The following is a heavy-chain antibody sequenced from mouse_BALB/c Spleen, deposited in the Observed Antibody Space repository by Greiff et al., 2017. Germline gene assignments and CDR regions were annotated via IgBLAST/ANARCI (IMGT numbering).Heavy chain of an antibody. D-gene: IGHD2-4*01. CDR2: IDPSDSYT. V-gene: IGHV1S127*01. CDR3: TMDYDRDAMDY. Sequence: QVQLQQPGAELVKPGASVKMSCKASGYTFTSYWMHWVKQRPGQGLEWIGTIDPSDSYTSYNQKFTGKATLTVDTSSSTAYMQLSSLTSEDSAVYYCTMDYDRDAMDYWGQGTSVTVSS. J-gene: IGHJ4*01. CDR1: GYTFTSYW.